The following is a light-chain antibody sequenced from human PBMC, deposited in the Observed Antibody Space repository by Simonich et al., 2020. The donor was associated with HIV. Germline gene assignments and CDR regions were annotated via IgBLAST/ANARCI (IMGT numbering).Light chain of an antibody. CDR2: KAS. Sequence: DIQMTQSPSTLSASVGDRVTITCRARQNINKWLAWYQQKPGKAPKLLIYKASNLESGVPSRFSGSGSGTEFTLTISRLQPDDFATYYCQQFYTSVLTFGGGTKVEIK. CDR3: QQFYTSVLT. V-gene: IGKV1-5*03. CDR1: QNINKW. J-gene: IGKJ4*01.